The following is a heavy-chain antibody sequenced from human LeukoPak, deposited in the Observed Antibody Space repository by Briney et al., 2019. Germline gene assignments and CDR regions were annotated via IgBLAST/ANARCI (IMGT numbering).Heavy chain of an antibody. CDR2: INQDGCEK. CDR3: ARDRITDFWSGYYTNYFDY. V-gene: IGHV3-7*01. Sequence: GGSLRLSCAASGFTFTTNWMTWVRQAPGKGLEWVATINQDGCEKYYVDSVKGRFTISRDNAKNSLFLQMNSLRAEDTAVYYCARDRITDFWSGYYTNYFDYWGQGTLVTVSS. CDR1: GFTFTTNW. J-gene: IGHJ4*02. D-gene: IGHD3-3*01.